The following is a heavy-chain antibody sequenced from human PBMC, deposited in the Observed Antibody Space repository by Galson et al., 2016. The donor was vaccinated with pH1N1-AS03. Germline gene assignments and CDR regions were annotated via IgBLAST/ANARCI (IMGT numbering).Heavy chain of an antibody. CDR1: GASISTYY. CDR3: ARMHDLLTGFDF. J-gene: IGHJ4*02. Sequence: ETLSLTCTVSGASISTYYWSWIRQPPGKGLEWIGYIYFSGSKYNPSLKSRLTMSVDTSKNQFSLRLTSLTAADTAVYYCARMHDLLTGFDFWGRGMLVTVSS. D-gene: IGHD3-9*01. V-gene: IGHV4-59*08. CDR2: IYFSGS.